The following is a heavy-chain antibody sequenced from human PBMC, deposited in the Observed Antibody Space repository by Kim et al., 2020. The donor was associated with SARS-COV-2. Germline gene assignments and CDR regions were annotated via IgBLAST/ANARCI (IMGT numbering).Heavy chain of an antibody. Sequence: SPSFQGQVTISADKSISTAYLQWSSLKASDTAMYYCARGILELAPGGVDYWGQGTLVTVSS. J-gene: IGHJ4*02. D-gene: IGHD1-26*01. V-gene: IGHV5-51*01. CDR3: ARGILELAPGGVDY.